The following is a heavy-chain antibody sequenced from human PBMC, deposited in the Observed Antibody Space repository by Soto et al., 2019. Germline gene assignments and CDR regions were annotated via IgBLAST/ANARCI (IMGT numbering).Heavy chain of an antibody. CDR2: ISYDGGNK. CDR3: AQGGALESINPYYFDY. Sequence: QVQLVESGGGVVQPGRSLRLSCVVSGFTFSNYGMHWVRQAPGKGLEWVAVISYDGGNKYYADSVKGRFTISRDNSKNTLYLHMNSLRAEDTAVYYCAQGGALESINPYYFDYWGQGTLVTVSS. J-gene: IGHJ4*02. CDR1: GFTFSNYG. D-gene: IGHD3-3*01. V-gene: IGHV3-30*18.